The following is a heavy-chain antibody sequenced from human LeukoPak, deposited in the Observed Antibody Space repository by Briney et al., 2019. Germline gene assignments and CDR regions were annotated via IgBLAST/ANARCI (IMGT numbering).Heavy chain of an antibody. CDR3: AKADRRSDLPFYFDY. CDR2: ISNNGGNT. CDR1: GFTFSSYG. Sequence: GGSLRLSCAASGFTFSSYGMTWVRQAPGKGLEWVSGISNNGGNTNYAESVKGRFTVSRDNSRNTLSLQMNSLRVDDTAVYYCAKADRRSDLPFYFDYWGQGTLVTVSS. J-gene: IGHJ4*02. V-gene: IGHV3-23*01.